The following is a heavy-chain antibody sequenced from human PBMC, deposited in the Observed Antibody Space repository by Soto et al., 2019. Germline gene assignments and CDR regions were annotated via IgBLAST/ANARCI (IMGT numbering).Heavy chain of an antibody. CDR2: ISYDGSNK. V-gene: IGHV3-30-3*01. Sequence: WGSLRLSCSASGFTFSSYAMHWVRQAPGKGLEWVAVISYDGSNKYYADSVKGRFTISRDNSKNTLYLQMNSLRAEDTAVYYCAREAGDYWGQGTLVTVSS. J-gene: IGHJ4*02. CDR3: AREAGDY. CDR1: GFTFSSYA.